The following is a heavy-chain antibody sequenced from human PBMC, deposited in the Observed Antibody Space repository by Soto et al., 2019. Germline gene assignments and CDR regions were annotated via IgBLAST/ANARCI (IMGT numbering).Heavy chain of an antibody. CDR1: GYTFTSYY. CDR2: INPSGGST. D-gene: IGHD6-6*01. CDR3: ARTYSSSGQFDP. Sequence: ASVKVSCKASGYTFTSYYMHWVRQAPGQGLEWMGIINPSGGSTSYAQKFQGRVTMARDTSTSTVYMELSSLRSEDTAVYYCARTYSSSGQFDPRAQGSSVIGSS. V-gene: IGHV1-46*01. J-gene: IGHJ5*02.